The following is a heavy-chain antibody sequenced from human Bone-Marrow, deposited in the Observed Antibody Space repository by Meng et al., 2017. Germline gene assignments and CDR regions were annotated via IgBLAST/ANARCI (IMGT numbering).Heavy chain of an antibody. J-gene: IGHJ3*02. CDR2: ISAYNGNT. D-gene: IGHD5-12*01. CDR1: GYTFTSYG. Sequence: ASVKVSCKASGYTFTSYGISWVRQAPGQGLEWMGWISAYNGNTNYAQKLQGRVTMTTDTSTSAAYMELRSLRSDDTPVYYCAGSLRGYSGYDYIAFDIWGQGTMVTVSS. CDR3: AGSLRGYSGYDYIAFDI. V-gene: IGHV1-18*01.